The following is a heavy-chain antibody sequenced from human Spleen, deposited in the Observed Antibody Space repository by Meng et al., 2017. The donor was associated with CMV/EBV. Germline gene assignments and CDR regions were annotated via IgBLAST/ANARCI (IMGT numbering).Heavy chain of an antibody. Sequence: SETLSLTCTVSGGSISSYYWSWIRQPPGKGLEWIGYIYYSGSTNYNPSLNGRVTISLDTSENHFSLKLISVTAADTAVYYCARVGGSSPSGYGMDVWGQGTTVTVSS. J-gene: IGHJ6*02. CDR1: GGSISSYY. V-gene: IGHV4-59*12. CDR2: IYYSGST. CDR3: ARVGGSSPSGYGMDV. D-gene: IGHD1-26*01.